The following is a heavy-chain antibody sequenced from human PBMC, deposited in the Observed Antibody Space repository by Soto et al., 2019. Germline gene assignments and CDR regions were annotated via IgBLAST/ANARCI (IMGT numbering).Heavy chain of an antibody. CDR3: ARGGLLWFGEVNWFDP. Sequence: SETLSLTCAVYCGSFSGYYWSWIRQPPGKGLEWIGEINHSGSTNYNPSLKSRVTISVDTSKNQFSLKLSSVTAADPAVYYCARGGLLWFGEVNWFDPWGQGTLVTVSS. CDR1: CGSFSGYY. CDR2: INHSGST. D-gene: IGHD3-10*01. V-gene: IGHV4-34*01. J-gene: IGHJ5*02.